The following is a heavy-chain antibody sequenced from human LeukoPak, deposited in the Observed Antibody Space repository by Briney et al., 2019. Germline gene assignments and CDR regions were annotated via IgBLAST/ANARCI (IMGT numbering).Heavy chain of an antibody. CDR1: GFTFRGYG. CDR2: ISKAGTTI. D-gene: IGHD2-21*02. V-gene: IGHV3-48*03. Sequence: GGSLRLSCAASGFTFRGYGMNWVRQAPGKGLEWVSYISKAGTTIYYADSVRGRFTISRDNAKNSLYLQMTSLGAEDTAVYFCARDRGGGDIIFDYWGQGTLVTVSS. CDR3: ARDRGGGDIIFDY. J-gene: IGHJ4*02.